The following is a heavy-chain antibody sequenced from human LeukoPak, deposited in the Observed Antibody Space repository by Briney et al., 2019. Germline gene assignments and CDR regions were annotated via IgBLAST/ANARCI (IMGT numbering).Heavy chain of an antibody. D-gene: IGHD6-13*01. CDR2: IHQHGSEK. Sequence: GGSLRLSCAASGFTFNNYWMSWVRQAPGKGLEWVANIHQHGSEKYYVDSVKGRFTISRDNAKNSLYLQMNSLRVEDTAVYYCARDRYSSSWGQGTLVTVSS. J-gene: IGHJ4*02. V-gene: IGHV3-7*01. CDR3: ARDRYSSS. CDR1: GFTFNNYW.